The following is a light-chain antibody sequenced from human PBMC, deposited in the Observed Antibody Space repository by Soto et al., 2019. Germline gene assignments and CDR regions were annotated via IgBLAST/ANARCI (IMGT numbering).Light chain of an antibody. CDR2: EVT. J-gene: IGLJ2*01. Sequence: QSALTQPPAASGSPGQSVTISCTGTSSDVGGYNYGSWYQQHPGKAPKLMIHEVTKRPSGVPDRFSGSKSGNTASLTVSGLQAEDEADYYCSSYAGSNNLVFGGGTKLTVL. V-gene: IGLV2-8*01. CDR3: SSYAGSNNLV. CDR1: SSDVGGYNY.